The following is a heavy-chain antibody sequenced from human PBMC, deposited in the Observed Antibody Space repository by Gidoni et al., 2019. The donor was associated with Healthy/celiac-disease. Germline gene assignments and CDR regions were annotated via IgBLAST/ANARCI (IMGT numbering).Heavy chain of an antibody. D-gene: IGHD6-6*01. J-gene: IGHJ5*02. V-gene: IGHV1-69*01. CDR2: IIPIFGTA. CDR3: ARERSSSYANWFDP. Sequence: QVQLVQSGAEVKKPGSSVKVSCQASGGTFSSYAIRWVRQAPGQGLEWMGGIIPIFGTANYAQKFQGRVTITADESTSTAYMELSSLRSEDTAVYYCARERSSSYANWFDPWGQGTLVTVSS. CDR1: GGTFSSYA.